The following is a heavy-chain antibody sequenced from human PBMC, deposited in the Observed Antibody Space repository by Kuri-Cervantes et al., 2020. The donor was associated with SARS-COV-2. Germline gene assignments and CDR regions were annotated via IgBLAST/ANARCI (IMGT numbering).Heavy chain of an antibody. D-gene: IGHD3-3*01. J-gene: IGHJ5*02. Sequence: LRLSCTVSGGSISSGGYYWSWIRQHPGKGLEWIGYIYYSGSTYYNPSLKSRVTMSIATSKNQFSLKLSSVTAADTAVYYCARQMMSSITIFGVVITRNWFDPWGQGTLVTVSS. V-gene: IGHV4-31*03. CDR2: IYYSGST. CDR3: ARQMMSSITIFGVVITRNWFDP. CDR1: GGSISSGGYY.